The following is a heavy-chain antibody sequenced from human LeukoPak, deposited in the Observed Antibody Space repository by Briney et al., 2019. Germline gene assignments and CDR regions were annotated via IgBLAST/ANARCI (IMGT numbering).Heavy chain of an antibody. CDR1: GGSISSSSYY. D-gene: IGHD2-2*02. CDR3: ARRRYCSSTSCYTPSSIAARPFAFDI. CDR2: IYYSGST. V-gene: IGHV4-39*07. J-gene: IGHJ3*02. Sequence: SETLSLTCTVSGGSISSSSYYWGWIRQPPGKGLEWIGSIYYSGSTYYNPSLKSRVTISVDTSKNQFSLKLSSVTAADTAVYYCARRRYCSSTSCYTPSSIAARPFAFDIWGQGTMVTVSS.